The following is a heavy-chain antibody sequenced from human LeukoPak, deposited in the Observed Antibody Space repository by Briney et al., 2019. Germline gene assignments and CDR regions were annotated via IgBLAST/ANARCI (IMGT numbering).Heavy chain of an antibody. CDR1: GFTFSSSA. CDR2: ISASGGST. CDR3: AKQLGYCSDGSCYFPY. J-gene: IGHJ4*02. V-gene: IGHV3-23*01. D-gene: IGHD2-15*01. Sequence: GGSLRLSCAASGFTFSSSAMSWIRQVPGKGLEWVSGISASGGSTYYADSVRGRFTISRDNSKNTLYVQMNSLRDEDTAVYYCAKQLGYCSDGSCYFPYWGQGTLVTVSS.